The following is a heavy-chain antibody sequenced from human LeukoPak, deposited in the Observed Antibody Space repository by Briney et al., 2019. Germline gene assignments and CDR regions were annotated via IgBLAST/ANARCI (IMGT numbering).Heavy chain of an antibody. D-gene: IGHD1/OR15-1a*01. J-gene: IGHJ4*02. CDR1: GFTFSAHY. Sequence: GGSLRLSCAASGFTFSAHYMSWIRQAPGKGLEWVSYISIDGNTIYYADSVKGRFTISRGNAKNSLYLQMSSLRAEDTAVYYCARAGRGSWYGEQPLFDYWGQGTLVTVSS. CDR2: ISIDGNTI. V-gene: IGHV3-11*04. CDR3: ARAGRGSWYGEQPLFDY.